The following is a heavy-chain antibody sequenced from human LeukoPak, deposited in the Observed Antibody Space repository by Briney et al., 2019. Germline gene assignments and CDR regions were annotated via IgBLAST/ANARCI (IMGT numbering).Heavy chain of an antibody. J-gene: IGHJ5*02. CDR3: ARELTTVTSAGFDP. CDR2: IYYSGST. D-gene: IGHD4-17*01. V-gene: IGHV4-59*01. Sequence: PSETLSLTCTVSGGSISTYYWSWIRQPPGKGLEWLGYIYYSGSTNYNPSLKSRVTISVDTSKNQFSLKLSSVTAADTAVYYCARELTTVTSAGFDPWGQGTLVTVSS. CDR1: GGSISTYY.